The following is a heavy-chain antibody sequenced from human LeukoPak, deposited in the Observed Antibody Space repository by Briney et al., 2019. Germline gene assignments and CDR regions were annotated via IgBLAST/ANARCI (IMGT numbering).Heavy chain of an antibody. D-gene: IGHD3-3*01. Sequence: ASVKVSCKVSGYTFTDYYMHLAQQAPGKRLEWMGLVDPEDGETIYAEKFQGKVTITAVTSTDKAYMDLSSLSSEDPAVYYGATDHAIFGVVITNMDDYWGQGTLVTVSS. J-gene: IGHJ4*02. CDR1: GYTFTDYY. CDR3: ATDHAIFGVVITNMDDY. CDR2: VDPEDGET. V-gene: IGHV1-69-2*01.